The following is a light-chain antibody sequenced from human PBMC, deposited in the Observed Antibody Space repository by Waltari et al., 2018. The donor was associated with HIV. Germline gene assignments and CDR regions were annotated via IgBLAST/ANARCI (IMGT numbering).Light chain of an antibody. CDR1: SRDVGAYHY. J-gene: IGLJ2*01. CDR2: EVS. CDR3: SSLTTTNTLI. Sequence: QSALTQPASVSGSPGQSITISCTGTSRDVGAYHYVPWYQQPPGTAPQPMIFEVSNRPSGISDRFSGSKSGNTASLTISGLQAEDEADYYCSSLTTTNTLIFGGGTKVTVL. V-gene: IGLV2-14*01.